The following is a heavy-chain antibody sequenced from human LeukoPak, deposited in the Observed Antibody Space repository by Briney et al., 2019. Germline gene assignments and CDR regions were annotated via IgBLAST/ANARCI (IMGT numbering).Heavy chain of an antibody. CDR3: AREEGYYYYMDV. J-gene: IGHJ6*03. CDR1: GFTFSGYS. V-gene: IGHV3-48*04. CDR2: ISSSSSTI. Sequence: GGSLRLSCAASGFTFSGYSMNWVRQAPGKGLEWVSYISSSSSTIYYADSVKGRFTISRDNAKNSLYLQMNSLRAEDTAVYYCAREEGYYYYMDVWGKGTTVTVSS.